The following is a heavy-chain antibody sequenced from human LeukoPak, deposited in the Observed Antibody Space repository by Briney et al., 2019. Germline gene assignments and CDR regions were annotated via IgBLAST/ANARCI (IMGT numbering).Heavy chain of an antibody. Sequence: SETLSLTCAVSGGSFSGYYWSWIRQPPEKGLEWIGEINHSGSTNYNPSLKSRVTISVDTSKNQFSLKLSSVTAADTAVYYCARERVEYSSQGYWFDPWGQGTLVTVSS. CDR1: GGSFSGYY. D-gene: IGHD6-6*01. CDR2: INHSGST. J-gene: IGHJ5*02. CDR3: ARERVEYSSQGYWFDP. V-gene: IGHV4-34*01.